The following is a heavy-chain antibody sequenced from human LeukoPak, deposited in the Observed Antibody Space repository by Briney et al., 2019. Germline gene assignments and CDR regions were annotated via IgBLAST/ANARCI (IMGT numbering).Heavy chain of an antibody. J-gene: IGHJ4*02. CDR1: GYTFTSYY. CDR2: INPSGGST. CDR3: ARTDASGSYADYFDY. Sequence: ASVKVSGKASGYTFTSYYMHWVRQAPGQGLEWMGIINPSGGSTSYAQKFQGRVTMTRDMSTGTVYVELSSLRSEDTAVYYCARTDASGSYADYFDYWGQGTLVTVSS. V-gene: IGHV1-46*01. D-gene: IGHD1-26*01.